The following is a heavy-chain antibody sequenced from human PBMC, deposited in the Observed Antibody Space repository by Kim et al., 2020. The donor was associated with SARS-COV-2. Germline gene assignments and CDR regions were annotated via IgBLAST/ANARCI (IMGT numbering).Heavy chain of an antibody. V-gene: IGHV4-39*01. CDR3: ARRALVGTDGMWYFDY. CDR1: GDSISSSYYY. J-gene: IGHJ4*02. CDR2: ISYSGRT. Sequence: SETLSLTCTVSGDSISSSYYYWGWIRQPPGKGLEWIGSISYSGRTHYNPSPQSRVTISVDPSKNQFSLILISVTAADTAVYYCARRALVGTDGMWYFDYWGQGTLVAVSS. D-gene: IGHD6-19*01.